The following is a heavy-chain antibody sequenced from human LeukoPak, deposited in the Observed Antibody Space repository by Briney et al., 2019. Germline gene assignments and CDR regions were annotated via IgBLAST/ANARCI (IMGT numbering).Heavy chain of an antibody. CDR2: ITSSGEIK. CDR1: GFTFTTYE. CDR3: ARDIYGDEDFDY. Sequence: GGSLRLSCATSGFTFTTYEMNWVRQAPGKGREWVSYITSSGEIKTYADPVKGRFTMSRDDAKPSAYLKMNSLRPEHGAVSYCARDIYGDEDFDYWGQGNLVSVSS. V-gene: IGHV3-48*03. D-gene: IGHD3-10*01. J-gene: IGHJ4*02.